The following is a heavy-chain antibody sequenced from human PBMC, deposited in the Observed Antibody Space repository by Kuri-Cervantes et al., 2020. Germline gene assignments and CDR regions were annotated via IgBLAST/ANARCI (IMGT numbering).Heavy chain of an antibody. D-gene: IGHD2-2*01. Sequence: GESLKISCAASGFTFSDYSLNWVRQAPGRGLEWVASISDSSYYIYYADSVKGRFTISRDNSKNTLYLQMNSLRAEDTAVYYCARDAGDIVVVPAAGSNYYYYMDVWGKGTTVTVSS. CDR3: ARDAGDIVVVPAAGSNYYYYMDV. V-gene: IGHV3-21*01. J-gene: IGHJ6*03. CDR2: ISDSSYYI. CDR1: GFTFSDYS.